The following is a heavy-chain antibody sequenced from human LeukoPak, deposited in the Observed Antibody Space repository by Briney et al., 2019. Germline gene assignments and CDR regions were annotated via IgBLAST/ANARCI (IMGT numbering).Heavy chain of an antibody. J-gene: IGHJ4*02. CDR2: ISGSGGST. CDR3: AKTGSGYYYFDY. Sequence: GGSLRLSCAASGFTFSSYAMSWVRQAPGKGLEWVSVISGSGGSTYYADSVKGRFTISRDNSKNTLYLQMNSLRAEDTAVYYCAKTGSGYYYFDYRGQGTLVTVSS. V-gene: IGHV3-23*01. D-gene: IGHD3-22*01. CDR1: GFTFSSYA.